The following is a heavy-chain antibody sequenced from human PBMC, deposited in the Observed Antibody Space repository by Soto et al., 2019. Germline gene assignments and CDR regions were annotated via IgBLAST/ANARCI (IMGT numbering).Heavy chain of an antibody. CDR1: GFTFSSYA. J-gene: IGHJ4*02. V-gene: IGHV3-23*01. Sequence: PGGSLRLSCAASGFTFSSYAMSWVRQAPGKGLEWVSPINSSGGSTYYADSVKGRFTISRDNSKNTLYLQMNSLRVDDTAVYYCARGPRGLYHHDYWGQGALVTVSS. D-gene: IGHD2-2*01. CDR3: ARGPRGLYHHDY. CDR2: INSSGGST.